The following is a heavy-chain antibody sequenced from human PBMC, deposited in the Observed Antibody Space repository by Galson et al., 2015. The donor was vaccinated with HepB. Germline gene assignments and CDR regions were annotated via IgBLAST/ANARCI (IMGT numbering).Heavy chain of an antibody. CDR3: TRVSGSYLDY. D-gene: IGHD3-10*01. CDR1: GFTFSAYG. J-gene: IGHJ4*02. V-gene: IGHV3-33*01. Sequence: SLRLSCAASGFTFSAYGMHWVRQGPGKGLEWVAVIRYDGTIQHYADSVRGRFTISRDNSKNTLDLQMNSLRVEDTAVYYCTRVSGSYLDYWGRGTLVSVSP. CDR2: IRYDGTIQ.